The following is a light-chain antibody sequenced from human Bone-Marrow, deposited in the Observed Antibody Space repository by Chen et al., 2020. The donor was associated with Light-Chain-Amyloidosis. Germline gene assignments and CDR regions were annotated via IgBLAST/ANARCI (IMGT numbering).Light chain of an antibody. Sequence: QSALTQPRSVSGSPGRSVTIPCPGTSRDVGGYDSVSWYQQYPGKAPKLMIYDVSKRPSGVPDRFSASKSGNTASLTISGLQAEDEADYYCCSYAGIYWVFGGGTKLTVL. CDR2: DVS. J-gene: IGLJ3*02. CDR1: SRDVGGYDS. V-gene: IGLV2-11*01. CDR3: CSYAGIYWV.